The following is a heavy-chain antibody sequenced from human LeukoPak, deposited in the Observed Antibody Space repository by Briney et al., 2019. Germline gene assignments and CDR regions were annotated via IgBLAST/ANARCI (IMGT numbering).Heavy chain of an antibody. D-gene: IGHD2-2*01. V-gene: IGHV4-34*01. J-gene: IGHJ6*03. CDR2: INHSGST. Sequence: KPSETLSLTYAVYGGSFIGYYWSWIRQPPGKGLEWIGEINHSGSTNYSPSLKSRVTMSVDTSKNQFSLKLSSVTAADTAMYYCARVGLQIVVVPAATTQSTNYYYMDVWDAGTTVTVSS. CDR3: ARVGLQIVVVPAATTQSTNYYYMDV. CDR1: GGSFIGYY.